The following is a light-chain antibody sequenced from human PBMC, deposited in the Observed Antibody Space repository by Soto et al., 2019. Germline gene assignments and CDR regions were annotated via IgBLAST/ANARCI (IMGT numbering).Light chain of an antibody. Sequence: QSVLAQPPSVSAALGQKVTISCSGGSSNIGYNYVSWYQQLPGTAPKLLIYDNKKRPSGIADRFSGSKSGTSATLGITGLQTGDEADYYSGTWVSSLSAVVFGGGTTLTVL. V-gene: IGLV1-51*01. J-gene: IGLJ2*01. CDR2: DNK. CDR3: GTWVSSLSAVV. CDR1: SSNIGYNY.